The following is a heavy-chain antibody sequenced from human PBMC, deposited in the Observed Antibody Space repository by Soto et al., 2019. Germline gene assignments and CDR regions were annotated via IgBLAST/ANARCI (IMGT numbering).Heavy chain of an antibody. CDR1: GGTFSSSA. CDR2: IIPIFGTA. CDR3: ARGRGVRGDDAFDI. D-gene: IGHD3-10*01. Sequence: SVKVSCKASGGTFSSSAISWVRQAPGQGLEWMGGIIPIFGTANYAQKFQGRVTITADKSTSTAYMELSSLRSEDTAVYYCARGRGVRGDDAFDIWGQGTMVTVSS. J-gene: IGHJ3*02. V-gene: IGHV1-69*06.